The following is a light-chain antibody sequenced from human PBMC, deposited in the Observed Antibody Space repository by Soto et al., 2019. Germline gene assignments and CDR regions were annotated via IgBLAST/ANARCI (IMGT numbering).Light chain of an antibody. V-gene: IGLV2-14*03. J-gene: IGLJ1*01. CDR3: CSYTSDLTPYV. Sequence: QSVLTQPASVSGSPGQSITISRTGTSSDIGGHDDVSRYQQHPGKVPKLLIYGVTDRPSGVSNRFSGSKSGNVASLTISGLQAEDEADYYCCSYTSDLTPYVFGTGTKVTVL. CDR1: SSDIGGHDD. CDR2: GVT.